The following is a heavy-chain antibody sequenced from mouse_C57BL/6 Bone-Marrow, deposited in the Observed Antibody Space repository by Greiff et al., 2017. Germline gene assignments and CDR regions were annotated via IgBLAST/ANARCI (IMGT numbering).Heavy chain of an antibody. V-gene: IGHV1-42*01. CDR1: GYSFTGYY. D-gene: IGHD2-4*01. CDR3: ARGPYDYDGDFDY. Sequence: VQLQQSGPELVKPGASVKISCKASGYSFTGYYMNWVKQSPEKSLEWIGEINPSTGGTTYNQKFKAKATLTVDKSSSTAYMQLKSLTSEDSAVYYCARGPYDYDGDFDYLGQGTTLTVSS. J-gene: IGHJ2*01. CDR2: INPSTGGT.